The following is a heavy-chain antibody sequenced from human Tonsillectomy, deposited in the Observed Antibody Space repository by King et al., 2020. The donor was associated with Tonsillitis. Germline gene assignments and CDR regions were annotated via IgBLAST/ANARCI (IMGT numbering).Heavy chain of an antibody. Sequence: VQLVESGGGVVQPGRSLRLSCAASGITFSISGMHWVRQAPGKGLEWVAIISYDGSDKGYADSVKGRFTVSRDDSKNTLYLQMNSLRVEDTAVYFCARDGSGSSFDYWGQGTLVTVSP. CDR1: GITFSISG. J-gene: IGHJ4*02. CDR3: ARDGSGSSFDY. D-gene: IGHD1-26*01. V-gene: IGHV3-30*03. CDR2: ISYDGSDK.